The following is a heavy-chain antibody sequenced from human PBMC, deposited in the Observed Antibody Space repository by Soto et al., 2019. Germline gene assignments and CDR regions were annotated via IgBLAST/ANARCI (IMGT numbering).Heavy chain of an antibody. D-gene: IGHD6-13*01. V-gene: IGHV3-30-3*01. CDR2: ISYDASNK. Sequence: QVQLVESGGGVVQPGRSLRLSCAASGFTFSRYAMHWVRQAPGKGLEWVAIISYDASNKYYADSVKGRFTISIDNSNNTLHLQMNSLRAEDTAVYYCARGYSSSSAALDYWGQGTLVTVSS. J-gene: IGHJ4*02. CDR1: GFTFSRYA. CDR3: ARGYSSSSAALDY.